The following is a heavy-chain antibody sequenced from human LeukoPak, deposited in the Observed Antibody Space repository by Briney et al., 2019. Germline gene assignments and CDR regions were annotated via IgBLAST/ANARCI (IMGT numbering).Heavy chain of an antibody. J-gene: IGHJ4*02. CDR2: IDADGSSA. CDR1: GITFSYYW. Sequence: HPGGSLRLSCAASGITFSYYWTHWVRQAPGKGLVWVSRIDADGSSATYADSVRGRFTISRDNAKNTLYLQMNSLRAEDTAVYYCAREGGYDPFEYWGQGTLVTVSS. V-gene: IGHV3-74*01. CDR3: AREGGYDPFEY. D-gene: IGHD5-12*01.